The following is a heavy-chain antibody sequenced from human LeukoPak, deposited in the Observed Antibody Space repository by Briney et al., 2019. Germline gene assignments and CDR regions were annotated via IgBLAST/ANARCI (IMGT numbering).Heavy chain of an antibody. V-gene: IGHV3-21*01. Sequence: GGSLRLSCAASGFTFSSYSMNWVRQAPGKGLEWVSSISSSSSYIYYADSVKGRFTISRDNAKNSLYLQMNSLGAEDTAVYYCARFGWNRNYPVYYYYGMDVWGQGTTVTVSS. J-gene: IGHJ6*02. D-gene: IGHD6-19*01. CDR2: ISSSSSYI. CDR3: ARFGWNRNYPVYYYYGMDV. CDR1: GFTFSSYS.